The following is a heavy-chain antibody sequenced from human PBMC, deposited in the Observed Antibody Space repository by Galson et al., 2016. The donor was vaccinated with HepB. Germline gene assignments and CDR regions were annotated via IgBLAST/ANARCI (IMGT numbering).Heavy chain of an antibody. D-gene: IGHD3-22*01. CDR3: ARDMDYYDSSGLYSY. CDR2: ISSSSSYI. CDR1: GFTFSSYS. J-gene: IGHJ4*02. Sequence: SLRLSCAASGFTFSSYSMHWVRQAPGKGLEWVSCISSSSSYIYYANSVKARFTISRDNAKNSLYLQMNSLRAEDTAVYYCARDMDYYDSSGLYSYWGQGTLVTVSS. V-gene: IGHV3-21*01.